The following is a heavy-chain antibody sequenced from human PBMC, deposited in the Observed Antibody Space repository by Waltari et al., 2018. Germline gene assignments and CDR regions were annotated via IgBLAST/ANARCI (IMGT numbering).Heavy chain of an antibody. CDR3: ARDLGRGLFLDS. Sequence: QLQLQESGPGLVKPSGTLTVTCAVSGDSSSGNSWWSWVRQSPDKGPEWIGQVHRNGRTNYNPSLASRAIVSLDSSMNQFSLRILSATAADTAVYYCARDLGRGLFLDSWGQGTLVTVS. J-gene: IGHJ4*02. D-gene: IGHD2-15*01. CDR2: VHRNGRT. V-gene: IGHV4-4*02. CDR1: GDSSSGNSW.